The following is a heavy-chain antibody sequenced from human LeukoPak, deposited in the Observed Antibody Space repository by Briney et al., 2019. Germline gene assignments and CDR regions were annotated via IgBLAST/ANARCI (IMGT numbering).Heavy chain of an antibody. CDR2: MNSKSGGT. CDR3: ARVVVVAATRGTWYFDL. V-gene: IGHV1-2*02. Sequence: ASVKVSCKASGYTFTDHYMHWVRQAPGQGLEWMGWMNSKSGGTSYAQRFQGRVTMTRDTSISTAYMDLSRLTSDDTAVYYCARVVVVAATRGTWYFDLWGRGTLVTVSS. D-gene: IGHD2-15*01. J-gene: IGHJ2*01. CDR1: GYTFTDHY.